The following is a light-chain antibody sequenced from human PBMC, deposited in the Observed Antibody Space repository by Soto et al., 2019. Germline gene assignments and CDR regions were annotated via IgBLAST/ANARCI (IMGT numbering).Light chain of an antibody. V-gene: IGLV2-14*01. CDR2: EVN. CDR3: SSHTRSSTYV. CDR1: SSDVGAYNY. Sequence: QSALTQPASVPGSPGQPITISCTGTSSDVGAYNYVSWYQQHPVKAPKLTIYEVNNRPSGVSNRFSGSKSGNTASLTISGLQAEDEADYYCSSHTRSSTYVFGTGTKVTVL. J-gene: IGLJ1*01.